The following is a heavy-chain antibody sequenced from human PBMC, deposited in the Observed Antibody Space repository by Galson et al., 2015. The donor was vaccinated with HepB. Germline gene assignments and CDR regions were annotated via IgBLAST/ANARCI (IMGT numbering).Heavy chain of an antibody. J-gene: IGHJ5*02. CDR1: GDSVSSNSAA. CDR3: ARNGGVWWHCSSTSCPPNDDWFDP. V-gene: IGHV6-1*01. CDR2: TYYRSKWYN. D-gene: IGHD2-2*01. Sequence: CAISGDSVSSNSAAWNWIRQSPSRGLEWLGRTYYRSKWYNDYAVSVKSRITINPDTSKNQFSLQLNSVTPEDTAVYYCARNGGVWWHCSSTSCPPNDDWFDPWGQGTLVTVSS.